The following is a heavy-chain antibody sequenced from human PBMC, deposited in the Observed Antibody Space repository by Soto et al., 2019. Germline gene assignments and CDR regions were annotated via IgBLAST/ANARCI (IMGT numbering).Heavy chain of an antibody. D-gene: IGHD1-1*01. Sequence: GGSLRLSCAASEFSVGNAWMRWVRQAPGKGLEWVGRIKSETDGGTTDYAAPVKGRFTISRDDSKNTLYLQMNSLKTEDTAVYYCTTAPRGYFGPSDPCGQRPLFTVSS. CDR3: TTAPRGYFGPSDP. CDR2: IKSETDGGTT. CDR1: EFSVGNAW. J-gene: IGHJ5*02. V-gene: IGHV3-15*01.